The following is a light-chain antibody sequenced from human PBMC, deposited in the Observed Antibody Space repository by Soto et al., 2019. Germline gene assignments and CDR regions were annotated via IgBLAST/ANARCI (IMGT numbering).Light chain of an antibody. CDR1: SSDVGSYNL. J-gene: IGLJ2*01. V-gene: IGLV2-23*02. Sequence: QSVLTQPASVSGSPGQSITISCTGTSSDVGSYNLVSWYQQHPVKAPKLMIYEVSKRPSGVSNRFSGSKSGNTASLTISGLQAEDEADYYCCSYAGSSTHVVFGGGTKVTVL. CDR2: EVS. CDR3: CSYAGSSTHVV.